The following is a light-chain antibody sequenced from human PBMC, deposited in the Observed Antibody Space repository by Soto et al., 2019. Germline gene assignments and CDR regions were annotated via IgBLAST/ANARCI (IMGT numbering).Light chain of an antibody. CDR3: QQYGSSPPWT. CDR1: QSVSSSY. V-gene: IGKV3-20*01. J-gene: IGKJ1*01. CDR2: GAS. Sequence: EIVLTQSPGTLSLTTGERATLSCRASQSVSSSYLAWYQQKPGQAPRLLIYGASSRATGIPDRFSGNGSGTDFTLTISRLEPEDFAVYYCQQYGSSPPWTFGQGTKVEIK.